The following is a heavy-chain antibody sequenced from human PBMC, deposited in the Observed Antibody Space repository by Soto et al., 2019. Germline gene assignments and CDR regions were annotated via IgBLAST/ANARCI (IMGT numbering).Heavy chain of an antibody. Sequence: SETLSLTCTVSGDSISSNYWSWIRQPPGKGLEWIGYIYYSGSTYYNPSLKSRVTISVDTSKNQFSLKVSSVTAADTAVYYCARLGGYCTTSCYGYYAMDVWGQGTTVTVSS. CDR2: IYYSGST. CDR3: ARLGGYCTTSCYGYYAMDV. D-gene: IGHD2-8*01. V-gene: IGHV4-59*08. J-gene: IGHJ6*02. CDR1: GDSISSNY.